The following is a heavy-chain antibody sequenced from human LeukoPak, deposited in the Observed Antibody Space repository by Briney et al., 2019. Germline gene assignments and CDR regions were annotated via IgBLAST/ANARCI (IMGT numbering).Heavy chain of an antibody. D-gene: IGHD5-12*01. CDR2: IIPILGIA. Sequence: SVKVSCKASGGTFSSYAISWVRQAPGQGLEWMGRIIPILGIANYAQKFQGRVTITADKSTGTAYMELSSLRSEDTAVYYCARDKVSYSGYDWLATKPPYYYYGMDVWGQGTTVTVSS. CDR3: ARDKVSYSGYDWLATKPPYYYYGMDV. V-gene: IGHV1-69*04. J-gene: IGHJ6*02. CDR1: GGTFSSYA.